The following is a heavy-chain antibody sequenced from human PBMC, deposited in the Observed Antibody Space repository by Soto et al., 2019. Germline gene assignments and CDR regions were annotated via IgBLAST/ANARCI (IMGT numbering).Heavy chain of an antibody. D-gene: IGHD3-22*01. V-gene: IGHV1-18*04. CDR2: ISAYNGNT. CDR1: GYTFTSYG. J-gene: IGHJ4*02. CDR3: ARFEYYDSSGYYYVPFDY. Sequence: ASVKVSCKSSGYTFTSYGISWVRQAPGQGLEWMGWISAYNGNTNYAQKLQGRVTMTTDTSTSTAYMELRSLRSDDTAVYYCARFEYYDSSGYYYVPFDYWGQGTLVTVSS.